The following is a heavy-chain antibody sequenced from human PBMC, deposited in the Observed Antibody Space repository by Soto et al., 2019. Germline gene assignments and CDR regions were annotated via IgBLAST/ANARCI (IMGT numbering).Heavy chain of an antibody. CDR2: ISSSSSYI. CDR3: ARQGGYYYYYYMDV. V-gene: IGHV3-21*01. Sequence: EVQLVESGGGLVKPGGSLRLSCAASGFTFSSYSMNWVRQAPGKGLEWVSSISSSSSYIYYADSVKGRFTISRDNAQNSLYLQMNSLRAEDTAVYYCARQGGYYYYYYMDVWGKGTTVTVSS. J-gene: IGHJ6*03. CDR1: GFTFSSYS.